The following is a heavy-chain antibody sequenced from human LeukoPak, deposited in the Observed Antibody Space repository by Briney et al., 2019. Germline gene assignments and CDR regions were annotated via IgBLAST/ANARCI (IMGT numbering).Heavy chain of an antibody. CDR1: GYTFTGHY. J-gene: IGHJ6*03. CDR3: ARTNFSSSWESYYYYMDV. D-gene: IGHD6-13*01. CDR2: INPNSGGT. Sequence: GASVKVSCKASGYTFTGHYMHWVRQAPGQGLEWMGWINPNSGGTNYAQKFQGRVTITADESTSTAYMELSSLRSEDTAVYYCARTNFSSSWESYYYYMDVWGKGTTVTISS. V-gene: IGHV1-2*02.